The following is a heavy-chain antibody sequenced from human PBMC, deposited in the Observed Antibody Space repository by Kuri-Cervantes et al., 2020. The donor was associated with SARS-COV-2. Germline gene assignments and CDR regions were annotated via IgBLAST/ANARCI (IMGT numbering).Heavy chain of an antibody. Sequence: SETLSLTCTVSGGSISSSSYYWGWIRQPPGKGLEWIGSMYYSGSTYYNPSLKSRVTISVDTSKNQFSLKLSSLTAADTGRYYCARQSSTLDWFDPWGQGTLVTVSS. CDR1: GGSISSSSYY. CDR3: ARQSSTLDWFDP. D-gene: IGHD2-2*01. V-gene: IGHV4-39*01. J-gene: IGHJ5*02. CDR2: MYYSGST.